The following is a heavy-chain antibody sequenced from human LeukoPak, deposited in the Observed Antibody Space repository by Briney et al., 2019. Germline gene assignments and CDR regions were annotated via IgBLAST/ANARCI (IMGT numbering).Heavy chain of an antibody. J-gene: IGHJ4*02. CDR3: AKEGGAAAGYYFDY. D-gene: IGHD6-13*01. CDR1: GFTFSSYW. Sequence: AGGSLRLSCAASGFTFSSYWMSWVRQAPGKGLEWVANIKQDGSEKYYVDSVKGRFTISRDNAKNSLFLQMNSPRAEDTAVYYCAKEGGAAAGYYFDYWGQGTLVTASS. CDR2: IKQDGSEK. V-gene: IGHV3-7*03.